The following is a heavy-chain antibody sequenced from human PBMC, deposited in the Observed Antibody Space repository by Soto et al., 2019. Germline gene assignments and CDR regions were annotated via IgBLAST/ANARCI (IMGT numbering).Heavy chain of an antibody. CDR2: INTGNGNT. CDR3: AREWFTYYFDY. V-gene: IGHV1-3*04. J-gene: IGHJ4*02. D-gene: IGHD3-22*01. Sequence: ASVKVSCKASGYTFTNYAMHWVRQAPGQRLEWMGWINTGNGNTKFSQKFQGRVTITRDTSASTAYMELSSLRSEDTAVYYCAREWFTYYFDYWGQGTLVTISS. CDR1: GYTFTNYA.